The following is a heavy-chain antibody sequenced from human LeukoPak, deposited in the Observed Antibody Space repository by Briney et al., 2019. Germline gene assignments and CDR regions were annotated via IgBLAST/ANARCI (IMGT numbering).Heavy chain of an antibody. CDR1: GFTFSSYG. Sequence: QPGGSVRLSCAASGFTFSSYGMHWVRQAPGKGLEWVAFIRYDGSNKYYADSVKGRFTISRDNSKNTLYLQMNSLRAEDTAVYYCAKDHNPTYIVVVPAAYYYYMDVWGKGTTVTVSS. CDR3: AKDHNPTYIVVVPAAYYYYMDV. CDR2: IRYDGSNK. V-gene: IGHV3-30*02. J-gene: IGHJ6*03. D-gene: IGHD2-2*01.